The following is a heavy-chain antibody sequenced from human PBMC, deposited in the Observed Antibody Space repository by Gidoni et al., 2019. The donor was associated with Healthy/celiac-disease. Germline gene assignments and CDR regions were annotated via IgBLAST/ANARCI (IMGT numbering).Heavy chain of an antibody. D-gene: IGHD6-19*01. J-gene: IGHJ4*02. Sequence: QVQLVESGGGVVQPGRSLRRTCAAPGCTFSSYGLHLVRQGPGKGLEWVAVISYNGSNKYYADSVKGRFTISRDNSKNTLYLQMNSLRAEDTAVYYCAKMAVAVGIGWVWGDYFDYWGQGTLVTVSS. V-gene: IGHV3-30*18. CDR3: AKMAVAVGIGWVWGDYFDY. CDR1: GCTFSSYG. CDR2: ISYNGSNK.